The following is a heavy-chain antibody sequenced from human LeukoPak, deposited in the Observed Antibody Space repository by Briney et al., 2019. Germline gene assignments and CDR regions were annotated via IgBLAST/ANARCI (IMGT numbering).Heavy chain of an antibody. CDR2: INPSSGVT. V-gene: IGHV1-2*02. D-gene: IGHD5-18*01. CDR3: AREDTYGEYRPFDF. J-gene: IGHJ4*02. Sequence: GASVKVSCKASGYTFTDYYIHWVRQAPGQGLEWMGWINPSSGVTKFSQELQDRVTLTRDTSLSTAYMELNSLTFDDTAIYYCAREDTYGEYRPFDFWGQGAPVTVSS. CDR1: GYTFTDYY.